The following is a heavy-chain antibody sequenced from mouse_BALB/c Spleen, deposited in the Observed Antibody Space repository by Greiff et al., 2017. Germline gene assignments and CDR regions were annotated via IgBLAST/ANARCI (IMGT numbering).Heavy chain of an antibody. CDR1: GYTFTSYV. CDR3: ARERYYGSSSRRYFDV. J-gene: IGHJ1*01. CDR2: INPYNDGT. V-gene: IGHV1-14*01. D-gene: IGHD1-1*01. Sequence: EVKLMESGPELVKPGASVKMSCKASGYTFTSYVMHWVKQKPGQGLEWIGYINPYNDGTKYNEKFKCKATLTSDKSSSTAYMELSSLTSEDSAVYYCARERYYGSSSRRYFDVWGAGTTVTVSS.